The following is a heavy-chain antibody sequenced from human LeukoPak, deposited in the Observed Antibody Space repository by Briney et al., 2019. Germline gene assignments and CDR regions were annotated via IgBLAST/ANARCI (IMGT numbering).Heavy chain of an antibody. CDR2: IYYTGST. V-gene: IGHV4-59*08. CDR3: ARAVSGRFDY. D-gene: IGHD6-19*01. CDR1: GGSMSPYH. Sequence: SETLSLTCTVSGGSMSPYHWGWIRQPPGKGLEWTGYIYYTGSTNYNPSLNSRVTISVDTSKNQFSLRLSSVTAADTAIYYCARAVSGRFDYWGQGTLVTVSS. J-gene: IGHJ4*02.